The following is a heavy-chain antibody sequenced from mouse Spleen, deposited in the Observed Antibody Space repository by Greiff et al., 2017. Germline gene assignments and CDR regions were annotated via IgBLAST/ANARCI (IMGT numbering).Heavy chain of an antibody. V-gene: IGHV1-9*01. CDR1: GYTFTGYW. CDR3: ARGGYYGSSPYYFDY. Sequence: QVQLQQSGAELMKPGASVKLSCKATGYTFTGYWIEWVKQRPGHGLEWIGEILPGSGSTNYNEKFKGKATFTADTSSNTAYMQLSSLTYEDSAVYYCARGGYYGSSPYYFDYWGQGTTLTVSS. J-gene: IGHJ2*01. D-gene: IGHD1-1*01. CDR2: ILPGSGST.